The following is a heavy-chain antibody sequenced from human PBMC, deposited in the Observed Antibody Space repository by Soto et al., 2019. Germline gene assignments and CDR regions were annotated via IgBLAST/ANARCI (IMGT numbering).Heavy chain of an antibody. D-gene: IGHD6-6*01. Sequence: EVQLVQSGAEVTKPGESLKISCKASGYSFTDYWIGWVRQMPGKGLEWMGIIYPGDSDTKYSPSFQGQVTMSADKSSRPAHLPGNRPEASDTPVDYCAKDGLKSSYSFDYWGQGTLVTVSS. CDR1: GYSFTDYW. CDR3: AKDGLKSSYSFDY. V-gene: IGHV5-51*01. CDR2: IYPGDSDT. J-gene: IGHJ4*02.